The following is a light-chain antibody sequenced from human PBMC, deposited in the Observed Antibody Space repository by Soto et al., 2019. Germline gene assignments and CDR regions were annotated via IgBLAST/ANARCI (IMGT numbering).Light chain of an antibody. Sequence: QYALTQPASVSGSPGQSITISCTGTSSDVGSYNLVSWYQQYPGKAPKLMIYEGNKRPSGVSNRFSGSKSGNTASLTISGLQAEDEADYYCCSYAGSSTFVFGTGTKVTVL. V-gene: IGLV2-23*01. CDR3: CSYAGSSTFV. CDR2: EGN. CDR1: SSDVGSYNL. J-gene: IGLJ1*01.